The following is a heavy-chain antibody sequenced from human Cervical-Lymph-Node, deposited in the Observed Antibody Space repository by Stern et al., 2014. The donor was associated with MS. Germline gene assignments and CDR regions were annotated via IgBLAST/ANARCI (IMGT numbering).Heavy chain of an antibody. CDR1: GGTFSSFT. CDR2: VIPLLDVT. Sequence: QVQLVQSGPEVKKPGSSVKVSCRASGGTFSSFTINWVRQAPGQGLDWMGRVIPLLDVTNYAHQFQDRVTITADKSTATVYMELTSLKSEDTAIYYCAMTPDTTGFYPWGQGTLVTVSS. J-gene: IGHJ5*02. V-gene: IGHV1-69*09. D-gene: IGHD1-1*01. CDR3: AMTPDTTGFYP.